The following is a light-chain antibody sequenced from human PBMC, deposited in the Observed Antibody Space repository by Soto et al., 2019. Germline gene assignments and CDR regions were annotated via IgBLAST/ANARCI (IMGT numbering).Light chain of an antibody. CDR2: DVS. CDR3: QQYDKSPLT. J-gene: IGKJ4*01. Sequence: EIVLTQSPGTLSLSPGERATLSCRASQSVSNSHLAWHQQKPGQAPRLLIFDVSSRAAGIPDRFSGSGSGTDFTLTISRLEPEDYALYYCQQYDKSPLTFGGGTKVAIK. V-gene: IGKV3-20*01. CDR1: QSVSNSH.